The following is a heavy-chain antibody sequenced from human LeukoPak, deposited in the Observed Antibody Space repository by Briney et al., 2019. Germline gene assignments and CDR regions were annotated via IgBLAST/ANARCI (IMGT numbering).Heavy chain of an antibody. V-gene: IGHV4-31*03. CDR2: IYYSGST. CDR1: GGSISSGGYY. Sequence: SETLSLTCTVSGGSISSGGYYWSWIRQHPGKGLEWIGYIYYSGSTYYNPSLKSRVTISVDTSKNRFSLKLSSVTAADTAVYYCATFPRIAVAGHSDYWGQGTLVTVSS. CDR3: ATFPRIAVAGHSDY. J-gene: IGHJ4*02. D-gene: IGHD6-19*01.